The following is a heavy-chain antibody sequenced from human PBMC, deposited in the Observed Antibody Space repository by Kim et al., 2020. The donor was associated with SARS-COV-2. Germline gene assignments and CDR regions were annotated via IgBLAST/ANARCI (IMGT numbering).Heavy chain of an antibody. V-gene: IGHV4-31*03. CDR3: ARDRGREWSSGFDY. D-gene: IGHD3-3*01. Sequence: SETLSLTCTVSGGFISSGGYYWSWIRQHPGKGLEWIGYIYYSGSTYYNPSLKSRVTISVDTSKNQFSLKLSSVTAADTAVYYCARDRGREWSSGFDYWGQGTLVTVSS. J-gene: IGHJ4*02. CDR1: GGFISSGGYY. CDR2: IYYSGST.